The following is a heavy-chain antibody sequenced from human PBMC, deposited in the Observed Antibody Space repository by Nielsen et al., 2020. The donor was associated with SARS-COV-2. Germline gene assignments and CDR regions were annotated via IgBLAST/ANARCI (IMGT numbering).Heavy chain of an antibody. CDR1: GGSISSYY. J-gene: IGHJ4*02. Sequence: SEILSLTCTVSGGSISSYYWSWIRQPPGKGLEWIGYIYYSGSTNYNPSLKSRVTISVDTSKNQFSLKLSSVTAADTAVYYCARGSSPALDYWGQGTLVTVSS. V-gene: IGHV4-59*01. CDR2: IYYSGST. CDR3: ARGSSPALDY.